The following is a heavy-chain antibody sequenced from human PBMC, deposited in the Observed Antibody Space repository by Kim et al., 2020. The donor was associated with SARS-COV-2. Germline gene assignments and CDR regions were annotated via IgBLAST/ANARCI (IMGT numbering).Heavy chain of an antibody. CDR2: ISSSSSHI. CDR3: AKETPRGEVVDI. CDR1: GFTFSIYS. V-gene: IGHV3-21*01. Sequence: GGSLRLSCAASGFTFSIYSMNWVRQAPGKGLEWVSSISSSSSHIYYADSVKGRFTISRDNAKNSLYLQMNSLRAEDTAVYYCAKETPRGEVVDIWGQGTMVTVSS. D-gene: IGHD3-10*01. J-gene: IGHJ3*02.